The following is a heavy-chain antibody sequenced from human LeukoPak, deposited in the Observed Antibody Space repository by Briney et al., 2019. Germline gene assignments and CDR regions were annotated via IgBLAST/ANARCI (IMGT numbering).Heavy chain of an antibody. CDR3: ATYCSSASCPEYHFDY. V-gene: IGHV3-7*01. D-gene: IGHD2-2*01. CDR2: IKQDGSQR. Sequence: GGSLRLSCAASGFTFSNYWMSWVRQAPGEGLEWVANIKQDGSQRHYVDSVKGRFTISRDNAKNSLFLQTNILGAEDTAVYYCATYCSSASCPEYHFDYWGQGTLVTVSS. CDR1: GFTFSNYW. J-gene: IGHJ4*02.